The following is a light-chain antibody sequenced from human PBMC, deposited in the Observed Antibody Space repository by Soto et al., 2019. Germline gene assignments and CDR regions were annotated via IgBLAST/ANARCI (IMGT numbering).Light chain of an antibody. CDR3: MLGAHWPLS. J-gene: IGKJ4*01. CDR1: QSLVHSDGNTY. CDR2: KVS. V-gene: IGKV2-30*02. Sequence: DVVVTQSPLSLPVIFGQPASISCRSSQSLVHSDGNTYLNWFQQRPGQSPRRLIYKVSERDSGAADRFRGSGFGTNFMLKISRVEAEDVGVYFCMLGAHWPLSFGEGTKVETK.